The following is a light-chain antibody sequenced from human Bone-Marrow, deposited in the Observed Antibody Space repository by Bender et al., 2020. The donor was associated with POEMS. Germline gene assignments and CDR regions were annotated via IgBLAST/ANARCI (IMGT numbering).Light chain of an antibody. CDR3: CSTDNSGDLWV. Sequence: SYELTQPPSVSVSPGHTARITCSGDALPDKYAFWYQQKSGQAPVLVIYEDTKRPSGIPERFSASSSGTTATLTISGAQVDDEADYYCCSTDNSGDLWVFGGGTRLTVL. V-gene: IGLV3-10*01. J-gene: IGLJ3*02. CDR1: ALPDKY. CDR2: EDT.